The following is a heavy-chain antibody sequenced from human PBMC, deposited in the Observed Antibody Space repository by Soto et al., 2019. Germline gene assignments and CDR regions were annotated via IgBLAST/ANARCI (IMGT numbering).Heavy chain of an antibody. Sequence: QITLKESGPTLVKPTQTLTLTCTFSGFSLFTIKVGVGWIRQPPGKALEWLALIYWDDDKRYSPSLKSRLTITKDIAKNQVVPTMTNMVPVDTGTYYCAHKGCRGAGMDVWGQGTTVTVSS. J-gene: IGHJ6*02. V-gene: IGHV2-5*02. CDR3: AHKGCRGAGMDV. CDR2: IYWDDDK. CDR1: GFSLFTIKVG. D-gene: IGHD2-15*01.